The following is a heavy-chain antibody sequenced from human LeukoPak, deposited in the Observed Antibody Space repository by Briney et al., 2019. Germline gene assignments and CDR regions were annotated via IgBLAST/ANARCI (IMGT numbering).Heavy chain of an antibody. J-gene: IGHJ4*02. D-gene: IGHD2-15*01. CDR1: GYRFTSYW. CDR3: ARPLQGYCSGGSCQYSYFDY. Sequence: GESLKISCKGSGYRFTSYWIGWVRQMPGKGLEWMGIIYPGDSDTRYSPSFQGQVTISADKSISTAYLQWSSLKASDTAMYYCARPLQGYCSGGSCQYSYFDYWGQGTLVTVSS. CDR2: IYPGDSDT. V-gene: IGHV5-51*01.